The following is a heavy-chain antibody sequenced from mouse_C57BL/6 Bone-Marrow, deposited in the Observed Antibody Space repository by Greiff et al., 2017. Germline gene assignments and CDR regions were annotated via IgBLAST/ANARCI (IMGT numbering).Heavy chain of an antibody. CDR1: GFTFSSYA. Sequence: EVKVVESGGGLVKPGGSLKLSCAASGFTFSSYAMSWVRQTPEKRLEWVATISDGGSYTYYPDNVKGRFTISRDNAKNNLYLQMSHLKSEDTAMYYCARGDAMYYWGQETSGTVSS. CDR3: ARGDAMYY. CDR2: ISDGGSYT. J-gene: IGHJ4*01. V-gene: IGHV5-4*03.